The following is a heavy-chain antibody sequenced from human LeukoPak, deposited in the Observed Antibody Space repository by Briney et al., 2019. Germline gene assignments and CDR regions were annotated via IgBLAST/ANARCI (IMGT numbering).Heavy chain of an antibody. V-gene: IGHV1-18*01. Sequence: PGASVTVSCKTSGYTFTTYGISWVRQAPGQGLEWMGWISPYNGNRKYAQNLQGRVTMTTDTSTSTAYMELRTLRSDDTAVYYCAREAPVAAGSDAFDIWGQGTMVTVSS. CDR3: AREAPVAAGSDAFDI. CDR2: ISPYNGNR. J-gene: IGHJ3*02. D-gene: IGHD6-19*01. CDR1: GYTFTTYG.